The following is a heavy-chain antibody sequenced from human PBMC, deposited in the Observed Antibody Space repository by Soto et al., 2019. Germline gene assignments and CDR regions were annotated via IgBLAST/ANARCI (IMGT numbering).Heavy chain of an antibody. CDR1: GFNFNSYT. D-gene: IGHD2-15*01. CDR2: MRSSGYI. CDR3: ARDCSGGSCYPGMDV. Sequence: PGGSLRLSCAASGFNFNSYTINWVRQAPGKRLEWLSSMRSSGYIFSTDSVRSRFTISRDNAHNSVYLQINSPGAEDTAVYFCARDCSGGSCYPGMDVWGQGTTVTVSS. J-gene: IGHJ6*02. V-gene: IGHV3-21*01.